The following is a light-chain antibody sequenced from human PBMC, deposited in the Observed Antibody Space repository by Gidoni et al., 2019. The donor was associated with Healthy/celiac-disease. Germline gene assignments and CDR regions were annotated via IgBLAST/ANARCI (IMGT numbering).Light chain of an antibody. CDR2: WAS. Sequence: DIVMTQSPDSLAVSLGERATINCKSSQRVLYSSNNKNYLAWYQQKPGQPPKLLIYWASTRESGVPDRCSGSGSGTDFTLTISSLQAEDVAVYYCQQYYSTPRTFGQXTKVEIK. J-gene: IGKJ1*01. CDR1: QRVLYSSNNKNY. CDR3: QQYYSTPRT. V-gene: IGKV4-1*01.